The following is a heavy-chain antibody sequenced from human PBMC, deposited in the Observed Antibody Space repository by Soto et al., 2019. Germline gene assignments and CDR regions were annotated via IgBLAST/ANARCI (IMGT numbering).Heavy chain of an antibody. J-gene: IGHJ6*02. CDR3: ARRGYGPGFPYYYGMDV. CDR1: GGSMSSYY. Sequence: QVQLQESGPGLVKPSETLSLTCTVSGGSMSSYYWSWIRQPPGKGLEWSGYIYDSGSTNYNPSLKRRVTMSVDTPTNQFSLKLSSVTAADTAVYYCARRGYGPGFPYYYGMDVWGQGPTLTASS. CDR2: IYDSGST. V-gene: IGHV4-59*01. D-gene: IGHD3-10*01.